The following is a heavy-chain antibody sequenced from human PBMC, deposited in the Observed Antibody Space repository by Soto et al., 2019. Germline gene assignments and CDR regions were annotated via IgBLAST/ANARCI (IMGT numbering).Heavy chain of an antibody. CDR3: ARDGYCSGGSCYSVPVFDY. D-gene: IGHD2-15*01. CDR1: GFTFSSYG. Sequence: QVQLVESGGGVVQPGRSLRLSCAASGFTFSSYGMHWVRQAPGKGLEWVAVIWYDGSNKYYADSVKGRFTISRDNSMNTLYLQMKGLRAEDTAVYYCARDGYCSGGSCYSVPVFDYWGQGTLVTVSS. V-gene: IGHV3-33*01. J-gene: IGHJ4*02. CDR2: IWYDGSNK.